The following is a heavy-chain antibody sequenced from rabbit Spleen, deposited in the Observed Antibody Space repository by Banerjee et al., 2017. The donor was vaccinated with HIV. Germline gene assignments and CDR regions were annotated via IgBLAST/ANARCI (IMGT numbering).Heavy chain of an antibody. Sequence: QSLEESGGDLVKPGASLTLTCTASGFSFSGSHYICWVRQAPGKGLEWISCIAGSSSGFTYSATWAKGRFTISKTSSTTVTLQMTSLTAADTATYFCARDTSSSFSSYGMDLWGQGTLVTVS. D-gene: IGHD1-1*01. V-gene: IGHV1S40*01. CDR2: IAGSSSGFT. J-gene: IGHJ6*01. CDR1: GFSFSGSHY. CDR3: ARDTSSSFSSYGMDL.